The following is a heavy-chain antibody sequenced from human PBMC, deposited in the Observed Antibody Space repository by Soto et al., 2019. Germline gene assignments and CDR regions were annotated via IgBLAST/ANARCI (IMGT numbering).Heavy chain of an antibody. J-gene: IGHJ4*02. CDR1: GGSISSYY. CDR2: IYYSGST. CDR3: ARGNDYGDYYFDY. D-gene: IGHD4-17*01. V-gene: IGHV4-59*01. Sequence: SETLSLTCTVSGGSISSYYWSWIRQPPGKGLEWIGYIYYSGSTSYNPSLKSRVTISVDTSKNQFSLKLSSVTAADTAVYYCARGNDYGDYYFDYWGQGTLVTVSS.